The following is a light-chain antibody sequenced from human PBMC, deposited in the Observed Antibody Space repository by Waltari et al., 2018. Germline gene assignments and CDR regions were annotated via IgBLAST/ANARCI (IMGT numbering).Light chain of an antibody. Sequence: QSALTQPASVSGSPGQSVTISCTGTSSDVGGYNYVSWYQQHPGNAPKLMIYEVTHRPSGFSNRFSGSKSGNTASLTISVLQAEDEADYYCSSYTSSTYPVVFGGGTKLTVL. CDR2: EVT. CDR1: SSDVGGYNY. V-gene: IGLV2-14*01. J-gene: IGLJ2*01. CDR3: SSYTSSTYPVV.